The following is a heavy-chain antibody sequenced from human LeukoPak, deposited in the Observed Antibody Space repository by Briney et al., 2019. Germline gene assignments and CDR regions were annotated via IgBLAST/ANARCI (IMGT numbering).Heavy chain of an antibody. CDR3: AKETASAYGAFEV. Sequence: GGSLRLSCAASGFSFSSYAMSWVRQAPGKGLEWVSGISGSGVTTYYADSVKGRFTISRDNSKNTLYLHMNSLRAEDTALYFCAKETASAYGAFEVWGQGAMVTVSS. V-gene: IGHV3-23*01. CDR2: ISGSGVTT. J-gene: IGHJ3*01. D-gene: IGHD3-22*01. CDR1: GFSFSSYA.